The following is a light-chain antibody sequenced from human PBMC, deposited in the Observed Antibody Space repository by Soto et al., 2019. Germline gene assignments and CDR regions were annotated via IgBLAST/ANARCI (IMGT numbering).Light chain of an antibody. V-gene: IGKV3D-20*02. CDR1: RSVSSSY. CDR2: GAS. J-gene: IGKJ4*01. CDR3: QQRSNWPPT. Sequence: EIVLTQSPGTLSLSPGERATLSCRASRSVSSSYLAWYQQKPGQAPRLLIYGASSRATGIPDRFSGSGSGTDFTLTISSLEPEDFAVYYCQQRSNWPPTFGGGTKVDIK.